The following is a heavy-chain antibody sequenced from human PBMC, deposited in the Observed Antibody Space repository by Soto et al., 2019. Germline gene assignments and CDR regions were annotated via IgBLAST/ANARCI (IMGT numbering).Heavy chain of an antibody. CDR2: IHPNSGDT. CDR1: GYTFTDHY. J-gene: IGHJ5*02. D-gene: IGHD1-1*01. V-gene: IGHV1-2*02. Sequence: QVQLVQSGAEVKEPGASVKVPCRTSGYTFTDHYINWVRQAPGQGPEYMGWIHPNSGDTKYTQRFQGRVTMTRDTSISTAYMELRRLTSDDTAVYYCARDLSRQSWKWFHPWGQGTLVTVSS. CDR3: ARDLSRQSWKWFHP.